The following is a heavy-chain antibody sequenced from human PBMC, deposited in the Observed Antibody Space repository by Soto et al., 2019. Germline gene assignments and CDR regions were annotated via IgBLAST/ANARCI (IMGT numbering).Heavy chain of an antibody. Sequence: QVQLQESGPGLVKPSQTLSLTCTVSGGSISSGGYYWSWIRQHPGKGLEWIGYIYYSGSTDYNPSLKILITRSVATSKNQFSLKLSSVTAADTAVYYCAIRHFNGNYGWRYGAFDIWGQGTMVTVSS. V-gene: IGHV4-31*01. J-gene: IGHJ3*02. CDR2: IYYSGST. CDR1: GGSISSGGYY. D-gene: IGHD1-7*01. CDR3: AIRHFNGNYGWRYGAFDI.